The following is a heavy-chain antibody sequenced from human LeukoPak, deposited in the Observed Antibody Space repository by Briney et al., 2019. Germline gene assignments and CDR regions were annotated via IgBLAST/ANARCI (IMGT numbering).Heavy chain of an antibody. D-gene: IGHD1-1*01. Sequence: RAGGSLRLSCAASGISVTSNYMTCVRQAPGKGLEWVSVIYSGGVTFYADSVKGRFTISRDTSKNTLYLEMNRLRGEDTAVYYCGGNPGHWKSVYWGQGTLVTVSS. CDR1: GISVTSNY. J-gene: IGHJ4*02. CDR3: GGNPGHWKSVY. V-gene: IGHV3-66*01. CDR2: IYSGGVT.